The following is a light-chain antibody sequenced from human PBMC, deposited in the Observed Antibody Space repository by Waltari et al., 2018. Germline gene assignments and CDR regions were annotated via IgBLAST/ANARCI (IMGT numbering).Light chain of an antibody. Sequence: IQMTQSPSSLSASLGDRVTITCRASQSISNWLAWYQQKPGKAPILLIYKASILKSGVPSRFSGSGSGTQFTLTISSLQPDDFATYYCQQYNTYSSFGQGTKLQIK. CDR1: QSISNW. CDR2: KAS. J-gene: IGKJ2*01. CDR3: QQYNTYSS. V-gene: IGKV1-5*03.